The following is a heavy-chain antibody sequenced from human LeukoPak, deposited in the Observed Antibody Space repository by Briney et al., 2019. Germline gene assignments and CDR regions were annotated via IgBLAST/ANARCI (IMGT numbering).Heavy chain of an antibody. Sequence: KPSETLSLTCTVSSASISSYYWSWLRQPPGKGLEWIAHIYFSGSANYNPSLQSRATISLDTSKNQFSLKLSSVTAADTAVYYCARLANWNDFRIDYWGQGTLVTVSS. CDR1: SASISSYY. J-gene: IGHJ4*02. V-gene: IGHV4-59*01. CDR3: ARLANWNDFRIDY. D-gene: IGHD1-20*01. CDR2: IYFSGSA.